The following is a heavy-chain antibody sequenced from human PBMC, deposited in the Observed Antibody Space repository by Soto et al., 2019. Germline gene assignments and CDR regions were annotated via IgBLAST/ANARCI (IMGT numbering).Heavy chain of an antibody. Sequence: SETLSLTCTVSGGSISSSSYYWGWIRQPPGKGLEWIGSIYYSGSTYYNPSLKSRVTISVDTSKNQFSLKLSSVTAADTAVYYCARQGSRAFDISGQGTMVTVSS. J-gene: IGHJ3*02. CDR2: IYYSGST. D-gene: IGHD2-15*01. V-gene: IGHV4-39*01. CDR1: GGSISSSSYY. CDR3: ARQGSRAFDI.